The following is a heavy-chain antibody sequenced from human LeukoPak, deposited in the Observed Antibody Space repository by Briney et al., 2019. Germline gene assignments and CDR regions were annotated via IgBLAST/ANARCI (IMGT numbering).Heavy chain of an antibody. J-gene: IGHJ5*02. CDR2: IIPIFGTA. Sequence: PGGSLRLSCAASGFTFSSYAISWVRQAPGQGLEWMGGIIPIFGTANYAQKFQGRVTITADESTSTAYMELSSLRSEDTAVYYCARGTPLDRVSHYNWFDPWGQGTLVIVSS. D-gene: IGHD1-1*01. CDR3: ARGTPLDRVSHYNWFDP. V-gene: IGHV1-69*01. CDR1: GFTFSSYA.